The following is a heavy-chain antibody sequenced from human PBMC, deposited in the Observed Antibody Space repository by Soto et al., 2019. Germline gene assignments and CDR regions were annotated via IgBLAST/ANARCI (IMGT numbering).Heavy chain of an antibody. Sequence: SETLSLTCTVSGGSISISTYYWGWIRQPPGKGLEWIGSVYYSGSTYYNPSLKSRVTISVDTSKNQFSLKLSSVTAADTAVYYCARHGQLYNSGWYLNWLDPWGQGTLVT. CDR1: GGSISISTYY. CDR3: ARHGQLYNSGWYLNWLDP. D-gene: IGHD6-19*01. J-gene: IGHJ5*02. V-gene: IGHV4-39*01. CDR2: VYYSGST.